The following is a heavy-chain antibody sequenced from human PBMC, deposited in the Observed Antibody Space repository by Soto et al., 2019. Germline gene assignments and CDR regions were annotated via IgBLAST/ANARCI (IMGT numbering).Heavy chain of an antibody. J-gene: IGHJ4*02. Sequence: GGSLRLSCAASGFTFSNAWMNWVRQAPGKGLEWVGRIKSKTDGGTTDYAAPVKGRFTISRDDSKNTLYLQMNSLKTEDTAVYYCTTDSPPDASNREYDFWSGYYNDYWGQGTLVTVSS. CDR1: GFTFSNAW. D-gene: IGHD3-3*01. V-gene: IGHV3-15*07. CDR3: TTDSPPDASNREYDFWSGYYNDY. CDR2: IKSKTDGGTT.